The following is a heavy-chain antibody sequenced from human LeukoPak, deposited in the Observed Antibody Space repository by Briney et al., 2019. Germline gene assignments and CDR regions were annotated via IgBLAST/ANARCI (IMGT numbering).Heavy chain of an antibody. CDR1: GYTFTGYY. J-gene: IGHJ6*02. Sequence: ASMKVSCKASGYTFTGYYMHWVRQAPGQGLEWMGWINPNSGGTNYAQKFQGWVTMTRDTSISTAYMELSRLRSDDTAVYYCAGVTDYYYGMDVWGQGTTVTVSS. V-gene: IGHV1-2*04. CDR2: INPNSGGT. D-gene: IGHD3-16*01. CDR3: AGVTDYYYGMDV.